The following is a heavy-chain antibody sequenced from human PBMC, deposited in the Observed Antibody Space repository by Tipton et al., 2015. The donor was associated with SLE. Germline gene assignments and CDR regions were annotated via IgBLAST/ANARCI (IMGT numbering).Heavy chain of an antibody. Sequence: LRLSCAVYGGSFSGYYWSWIRQPPGKGLEWIGYIYYSGSTNYNPSLKSRVTISVDTSKNQFSLKLSSVTAADTAVYYCARESKGSFDYWGQGTLVTVSS. J-gene: IGHJ4*02. CDR2: IYYSGST. CDR3: ARESKGSFDY. CDR1: GGSFSGYY. D-gene: IGHD6-6*01. V-gene: IGHV4-59*01.